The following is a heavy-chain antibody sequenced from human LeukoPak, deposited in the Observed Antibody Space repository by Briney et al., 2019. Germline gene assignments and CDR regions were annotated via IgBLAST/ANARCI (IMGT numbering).Heavy chain of an antibody. Sequence: SGPTLVNPTQTLTLTCTFSGLSLSTSGVSVGWIRQPPGKALEWLALIYWNDDKGYSPSLKNRLTITKDTSENQVVLTVTNMDPVDTATYYCAHKGSYGTFDYWGQGTLVTVSS. CDR3: AHKGSYGTFDY. CDR2: IYWNDDK. CDR1: GLSLSTSGVS. J-gene: IGHJ4*02. V-gene: IGHV2-5*01. D-gene: IGHD5-18*01.